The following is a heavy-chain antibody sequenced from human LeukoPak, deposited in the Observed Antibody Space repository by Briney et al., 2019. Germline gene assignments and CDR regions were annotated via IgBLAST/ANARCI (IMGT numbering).Heavy chain of an antibody. CDR3: ARDLLWFGELSSRWFDP. CDR1: GYTFTSYG. CDR2: ISAYNGNT. Sequence: GASVKVSCKASGYTFTSYGISWVRQAPGQGLEWMGWISAYNGNTNYAQELQGRVTMTTDASTSTAYMELRSLRSDDTAVYYCARDLLWFGELSSRWFDPWGQGTLVTVSS. D-gene: IGHD3-10*01. J-gene: IGHJ5*02. V-gene: IGHV1-18*01.